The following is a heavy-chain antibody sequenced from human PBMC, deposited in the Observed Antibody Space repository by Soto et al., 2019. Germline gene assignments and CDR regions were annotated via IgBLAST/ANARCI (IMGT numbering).Heavy chain of an antibody. D-gene: IGHD1-7*01. V-gene: IGHV1-46*01. CDR2: INSSGGST. J-gene: IGHJ4*02. CDR1: GYTFTSYY. Sequence: ASVKVSCKASGYTFTSYYMHWVRQAPGQGLEWMGIINSSGGSTSYAQKFQVRVTMTRDTSTSTVYMELSSMRSEDTAVYYCARARITGTTTQGWYFDYWGQGTLVTVSS. CDR3: ARARITGTTTQGWYFDY.